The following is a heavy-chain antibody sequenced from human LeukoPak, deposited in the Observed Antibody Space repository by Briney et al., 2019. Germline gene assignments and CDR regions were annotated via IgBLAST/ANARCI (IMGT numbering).Heavy chain of an antibody. CDR1: GFTFSSYA. V-gene: IGHV3-23*01. Sequence: PGGSLRLSCAASGFTFSSYAMSWVRQAPGKGLEWVSAISGSGGSTYYADSVKGRFTISRDNSKNTLYLQMNSLRAKDTAVYYCAKDDITMVRGVIDYGMDVWGQGTTVTVSS. CDR2: ISGSGGST. D-gene: IGHD3-10*01. J-gene: IGHJ6*02. CDR3: AKDDITMVRGVIDYGMDV.